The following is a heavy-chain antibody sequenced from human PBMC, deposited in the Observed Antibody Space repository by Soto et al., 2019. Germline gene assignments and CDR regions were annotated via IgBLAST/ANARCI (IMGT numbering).Heavy chain of an antibody. CDR3: AKDYYYDSSGDTPLSFDY. J-gene: IGHJ4*02. V-gene: IGHV3-23*01. CDR1: GFTFSSYA. Sequence: EVQLLESGGGLVQPGGSLRLSCAASGFTFSSYAMSWVRQAPGKGLEWVSAISGSGGSTYYADSVKGRFTISRDNSKNTLYLQMNSLRAEDTAVYYCAKDYYYDSSGDTPLSFDYWGQGTLVTVSS. D-gene: IGHD3-22*01. CDR2: ISGSGGST.